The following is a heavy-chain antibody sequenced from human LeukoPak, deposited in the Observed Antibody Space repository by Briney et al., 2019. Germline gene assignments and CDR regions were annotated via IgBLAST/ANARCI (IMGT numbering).Heavy chain of an antibody. V-gene: IGHV4-59*08. J-gene: IGHJ4*02. Sequence: PSETLSLTCTASDGSISSYYWSRIRQPPGKGLEWIGDIYYSGSTNYNPSLKSRVTISVDTSKNQFSLKLSSVTAADTAVYYCARQAGSDYYDSCGYYEAYFDYWGRGTLVTVSS. CDR3: ARQAGSDYYDSCGYYEAYFDY. CDR2: IYYSGST. D-gene: IGHD3-22*01. CDR1: DGSISSYY.